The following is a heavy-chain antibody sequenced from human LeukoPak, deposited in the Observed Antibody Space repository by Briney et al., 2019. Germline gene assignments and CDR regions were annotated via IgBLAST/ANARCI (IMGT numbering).Heavy chain of an antibody. CDR3: AREAKGYCSGGSCYSSYYYYYMDV. CDR1: GFTFSSYW. D-gene: IGHD2-15*01. CDR2: IKKDGSEK. J-gene: IGHJ6*03. Sequence: PGGSLRLSCAASGFTFSSYWMSWVRQAPGKGLEWVANIKKDGSEKSYVDSVNGRFTISRDNAKNSLYLQMNTLRAEDTAVYYCAREAKGYCSGGSCYSSYYYYYMDVWGKGTTVTVSS. V-gene: IGHV3-7*01.